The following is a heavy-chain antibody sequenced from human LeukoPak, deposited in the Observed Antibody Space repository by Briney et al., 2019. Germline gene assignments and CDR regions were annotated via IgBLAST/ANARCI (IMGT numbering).Heavy chain of an antibody. CDR1: GGSISSSSYC. CDR2: IYYSGST. V-gene: IGHV4-39*07. J-gene: IGHJ4*02. Sequence: PSETLSLTCTVSGGSISSSSYCWGWIRQPPGKGLEWNVSIYYSGSTYYNPSLKSRVTISVDTSKNQFSRKLSSVTAADRAVYYCAKDFGSGWYEGYYFVYWGQGTLVTVSS. CDR3: AKDFGSGWYEGYYFVY. D-gene: IGHD6-19*01.